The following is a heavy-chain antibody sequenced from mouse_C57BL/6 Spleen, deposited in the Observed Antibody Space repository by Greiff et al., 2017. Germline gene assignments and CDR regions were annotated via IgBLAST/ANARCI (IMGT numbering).Heavy chain of an antibody. CDR3: ASEITGSSYGYFDV. V-gene: IGHV1-82*01. J-gene: IGHJ1*03. CDR2: IYPGDGDT. CDR1: GYAFSSSW. Sequence: VQLQQSGPELVKPGASVKISCKASGYAFSSSWMNWVKQRPGKGLEWIGRIYPGDGDTNYNGKFKGKATLTADKSSSTAYMQLSSLTSEDSAVYVCASEITGSSYGYFDVWGTGTTVTVSS. D-gene: IGHD1-1*01.